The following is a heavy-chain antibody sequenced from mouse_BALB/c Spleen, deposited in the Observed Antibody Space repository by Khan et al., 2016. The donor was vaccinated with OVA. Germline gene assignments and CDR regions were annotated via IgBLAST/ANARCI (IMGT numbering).Heavy chain of an antibody. Sequence: QVQLQQSGPELVRPGASVKMSCKASGYTFTSFWIHWVKQRPGQGLEWIGMIDPSKSETRLNQKFKDKATLNVDKSSNTAYMQLSRLTSEASAVYDCARGGYGSPFAYWGQGTLVTVSS. J-gene: IGHJ3*01. CDR2: IDPSKSET. CDR1: GYTFTSFW. D-gene: IGHD1-1*01. V-gene: IGHV1S127*01. CDR3: ARGGYGSPFAY.